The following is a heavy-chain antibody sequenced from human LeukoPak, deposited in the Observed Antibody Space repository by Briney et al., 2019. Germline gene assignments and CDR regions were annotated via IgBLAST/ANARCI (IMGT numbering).Heavy chain of an antibody. Sequence: SETLSLICTVSGGSISSSSYYWGWIRQPPGKGLEWIGSIYYSGSTYYNPSLKSRVTISVDTSKNQFSLKLSSVTAADTAVYYCARPKAYYYDSSGPGWFDPWGQGTLVTVSS. CDR1: GGSISSSSYY. CDR3: ARPKAYYYDSSGPGWFDP. V-gene: IGHV4-39*01. CDR2: IYYSGST. J-gene: IGHJ5*02. D-gene: IGHD3-22*01.